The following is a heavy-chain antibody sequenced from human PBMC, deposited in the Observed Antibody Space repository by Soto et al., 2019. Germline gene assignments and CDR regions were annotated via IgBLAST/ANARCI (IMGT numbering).Heavy chain of an antibody. CDR1: GFTFRDYA. CDR3: GKERRGSGWSVCNY. CDR2: ISGSGDSA. V-gene: IGHV3-23*01. D-gene: IGHD6-19*01. J-gene: IGHJ4*02. Sequence: VQLLESGGGLVQQGGSLRLSCAASGFTFRDYAMNWVRQAPGKGLEWVSDISGSGDSARYAVSVSGRFTISRDNSRNTLYLQMNSLRGNDTAVYYCGKERRGSGWSVCNYWGQGTLVTVSS.